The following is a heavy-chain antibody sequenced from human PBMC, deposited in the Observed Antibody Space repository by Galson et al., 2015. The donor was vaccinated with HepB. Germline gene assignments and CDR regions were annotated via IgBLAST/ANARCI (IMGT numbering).Heavy chain of an antibody. CDR1: GFTFRTYG. CDR3: ARDVIR. J-gene: IGHJ4*02. CDR2: ISNDGKKT. Sequence: LRLSCAASGFTFRTYGMHWVRQAPGKGLEWVAVISNDGKKTYYADSVKGRFTISRDNSKNTLDLQMNSLRVEDTAVYYCARDVIRGGQGTLVTVSS. D-gene: IGHD3-10*01. V-gene: IGHV3-30*03.